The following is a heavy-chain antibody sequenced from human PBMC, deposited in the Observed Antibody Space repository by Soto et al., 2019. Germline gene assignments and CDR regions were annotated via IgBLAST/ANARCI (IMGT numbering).Heavy chain of an antibody. CDR1: GFTCSSYA. CDR2: ISTNGGST. J-gene: IGHJ4*02. D-gene: IGHD4-17*01. V-gene: IGHV3-64D*06. CDR3: ARDEVPTITVTTLFDY. Sequence: GGSLRLSCSASGFTCSSYAMHWVRQAPGKGLEYVSSISTNGGSTHYADSVKGRFTISRDNSKNTQYLQMSSLRADDTAVYYCARDEVPTITVTTLFDYWGQGTLVTVSS.